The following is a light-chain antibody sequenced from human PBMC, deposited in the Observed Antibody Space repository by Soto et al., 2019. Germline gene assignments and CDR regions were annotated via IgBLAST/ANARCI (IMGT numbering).Light chain of an antibody. CDR1: SSDVSGYNY. CDR2: DVS. V-gene: IGLV2-14*01. J-gene: IGLJ1*01. CDR3: SSYTSSSTLYV. Sequence: QSVLTQPASVSGSPGQSITISCTGTSSDVSGYNYVSWYQQHPGKAHKLMIYDVSNRPSGVSNRFSGSKSGNTASLTISGLQAEDEADYYCSSYTSSSTLYVFGTGTKVTVL.